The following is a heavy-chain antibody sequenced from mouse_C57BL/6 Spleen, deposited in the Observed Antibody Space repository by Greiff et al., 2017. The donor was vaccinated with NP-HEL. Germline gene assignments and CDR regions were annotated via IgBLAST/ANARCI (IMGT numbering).Heavy chain of an antibody. Sequence: VQLQQPGAELVRPGSSVKLSCKASGYTFTSYWMDWVKQRPGQGLEWIGNIYPSDSETHYNQKFKDKATLTVDKSSSTAYMQLSSLTSEDSAVYYCARSDIYYGSSRYYYAMDYWGQGTSVTVSS. CDR2: IYPSDSET. CDR1: GYTFTSYW. CDR3: ARSDIYYGSSRYYYAMDY. V-gene: IGHV1-61*01. D-gene: IGHD1-1*01. J-gene: IGHJ4*01.